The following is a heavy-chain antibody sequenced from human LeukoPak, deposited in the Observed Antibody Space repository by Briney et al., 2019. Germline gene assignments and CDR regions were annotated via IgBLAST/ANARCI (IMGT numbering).Heavy chain of an antibody. J-gene: IGHJ4*02. D-gene: IGHD6-13*01. V-gene: IGHV4-31*03. Sequence: SQTLSLTCTVSGGSISSGGYYWSWIRQHPGKDLEWIGYIYYSGSTYYNPSLKSRVTISVDTSKNQFSLKLSSVTAADTAVYYCARVRIAAAGPNFDYWGQGTLVTVSS. CDR1: GGSISSGGYY. CDR3: ARVRIAAAGPNFDY. CDR2: IYYSGST.